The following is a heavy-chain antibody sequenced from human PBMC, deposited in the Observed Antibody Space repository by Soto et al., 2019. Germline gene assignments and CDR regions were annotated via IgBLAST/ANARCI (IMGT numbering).Heavy chain of an antibody. Sequence: ASVKVSCKASGGTFSSYAISWVRQAPGQGLEWMGGIIPIFGTANYAQKFQGRVTITADESTSTAYMELSSLRSEDTAVYYCARARITGTTDYYYGMDVWGQGTTVTVSS. CDR1: GGTFSSYA. CDR2: IIPIFGTA. CDR3: ARARITGTTDYYYGMDV. J-gene: IGHJ6*02. V-gene: IGHV1-69*13. D-gene: IGHD1-7*01.